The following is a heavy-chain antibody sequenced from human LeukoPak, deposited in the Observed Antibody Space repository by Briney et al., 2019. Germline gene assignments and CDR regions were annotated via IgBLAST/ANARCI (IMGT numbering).Heavy chain of an antibody. CDR3: AKDRTAQNFDWYPYYFDS. D-gene: IGHD3-9*01. J-gene: IGHJ4*02. CDR1: GFTFSNYA. CDR2: ISGSGGTT. V-gene: IGHV3-23*01. Sequence: HSGGSLRLSCAASGFTFSNYAMTWVRQAPGKGLEWVSGISGSGGTTYYADSVKGRFTISRDNSKNTLDLQMNSLRVEDTAIYYCAKDRTAQNFDWYPYYFDSWGPGTLVTVSS.